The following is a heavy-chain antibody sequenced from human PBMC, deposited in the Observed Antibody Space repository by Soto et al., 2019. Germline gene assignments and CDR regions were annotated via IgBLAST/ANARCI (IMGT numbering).Heavy chain of an antibody. D-gene: IGHD2-8*01. Sequence: GGSLRLSCAASGFTFSSYSMNWVRQAPGKGLEWVSSISSSSSYIYYADSVKGRFTISRDNAKNSLYLQMNGLRAEDTAVYYCARLDFSPQDIVLMVYAADDAFDIWGQGTMVTVSS. J-gene: IGHJ3*02. CDR3: ARLDFSPQDIVLMVYAADDAFDI. V-gene: IGHV3-21*01. CDR2: ISSSSSYI. CDR1: GFTFSSYS.